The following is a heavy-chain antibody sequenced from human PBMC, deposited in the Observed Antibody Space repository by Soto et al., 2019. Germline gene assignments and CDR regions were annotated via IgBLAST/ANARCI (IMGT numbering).Heavy chain of an antibody. CDR2: IYYSGST. Sequence: QLQLQESGPGLVKPSETLSLTCTVSGGSISSSSYYWGWIRQTPGKGLEWIGSIYYSGSTYYNPSLKSRVTISVDTSKNQFSLKLSSVTAADTAVYYCARDGGHPGTFDYWGQGTLVTVSS. D-gene: IGHD3-16*01. J-gene: IGHJ4*02. CDR3: ARDGGHPGTFDY. V-gene: IGHV4-39*07. CDR1: GGSISSSSYY.